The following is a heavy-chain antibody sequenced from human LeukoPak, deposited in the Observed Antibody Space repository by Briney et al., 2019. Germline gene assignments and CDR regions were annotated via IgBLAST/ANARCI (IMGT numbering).Heavy chain of an antibody. D-gene: IGHD2-15*01. CDR2: IYYSGST. J-gene: IGHJ5*02. CDR1: GGSISSSSYY. V-gene: IGHV4-39*07. CDR3: ARVIRVVVAVSNWFDP. Sequence: SETLSLTCTVSGGSISSSSYYWGWIRQPPGKGLEWIGSIYYSGSTYYNPSLKSRVTISVDTSKNQFSLKLSSVTAADTAVYYCARVIRVVVAVSNWFDPWGQGTLVTVSS.